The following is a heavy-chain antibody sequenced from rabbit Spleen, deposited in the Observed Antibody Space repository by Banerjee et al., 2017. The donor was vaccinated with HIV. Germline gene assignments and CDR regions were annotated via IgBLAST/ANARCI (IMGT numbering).Heavy chain of an antibody. J-gene: IGHJ4*01. V-gene: IGHV1S45*01. D-gene: IGHD2-1*01. Sequence: QEQLEESGGDLVKPGASLTLTCIASGVSFSGSSYMCRVRQAPGKGLEWIACISNYDGVIHYASWAKGRFTISKTSSTTVTLQMTSLTAADTATYFCARRHPDFNGAFNLWGPGTLVTVS. CDR2: ISNYDGVI. CDR3: ARRHPDFNGAFNL. CDR1: GVSFSGSSY.